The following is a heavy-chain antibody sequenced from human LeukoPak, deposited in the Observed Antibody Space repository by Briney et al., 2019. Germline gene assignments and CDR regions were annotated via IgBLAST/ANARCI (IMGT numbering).Heavy chain of an antibody. J-gene: IGHJ4*02. D-gene: IGHD6-19*01. Sequence: QSGGSLRLSCAASGFTFSSYAMHWVRQAPGKGLEWVAVISYDGSNKYYADSVKGRFTISRDNSKNTLYLQMNSLRAEDTAVYYCARDAVAVAVGLFDYWGQGTLVTVSS. CDR2: ISYDGSNK. CDR1: GFTFSSYA. CDR3: ARDAVAVAVGLFDY. V-gene: IGHV3-30*04.